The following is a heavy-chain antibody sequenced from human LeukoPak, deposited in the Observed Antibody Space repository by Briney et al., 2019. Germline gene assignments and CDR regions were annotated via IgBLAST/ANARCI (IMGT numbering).Heavy chain of an antibody. CDR1: GYTFTSYG. J-gene: IGHJ4*02. CDR2: INTNTGNP. CDR3: ARGERVFGVVTYFDY. Sequence: ASVKVSCKASGYTFTSYGISWVRQAPGQGLEWMGWINTNTGNPTYAQGFTGRFVFSLDTSVSTAYLQISSLKAEDTAVYYCARGERVFGVVTYFDYWGQGTLVTVSS. D-gene: IGHD3-3*01. V-gene: IGHV7-4-1*02.